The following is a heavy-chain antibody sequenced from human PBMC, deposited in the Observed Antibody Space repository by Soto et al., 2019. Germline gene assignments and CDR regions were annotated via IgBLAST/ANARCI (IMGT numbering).Heavy chain of an antibody. J-gene: IGHJ6*02. CDR1: GYTFTSYD. D-gene: IGHD5-12*01. V-gene: IGHV1-8*01. Sequence: ASVKVSCEASGYTFTSYDLNWERQATGQGLEWMGWMNPNSGNTGYAQKFQGRVTMTRNTSISTAYMELGSLRSEDTAVYYCARGLRRYYYGMDVWGQGTKVTVSS. CDR2: MNPNSGNT. CDR3: ARGLRRYYYGMDV.